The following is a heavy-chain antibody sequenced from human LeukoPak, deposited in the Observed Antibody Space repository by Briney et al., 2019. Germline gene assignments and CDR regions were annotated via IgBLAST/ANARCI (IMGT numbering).Heavy chain of an antibody. D-gene: IGHD1-26*01. V-gene: IGHV3-23*01. CDR1: GFTFNIYA. CDR3: AKGRGGSITYPFDY. CDR2: INYSGGST. J-gene: IGHJ4*02. Sequence: GGSLRLSCAASGFTFNIYAMNWVRQAPGKGLEGVSVINYSGGSTYYADFVKGRFTISRDNSKDRLYLQMYSLRAEDTALYYCAKGRGGSITYPFDYWGLGTLVTVSS.